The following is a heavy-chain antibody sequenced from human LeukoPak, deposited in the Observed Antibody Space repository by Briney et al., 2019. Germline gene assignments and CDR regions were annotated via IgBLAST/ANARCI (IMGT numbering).Heavy chain of an antibody. Sequence: GGSLRLSCVASGFTFSSYDMNWVRQAPGKGLVWVSRINSDGSSTSYADSVKGRFTISRDNAKNTLYLQMNSLRAEDTAVYYCARVGIYCSGGSCYNPWAFDIWGQGTMVTVSS. CDR2: INSDGSST. CDR3: ARVGIYCSGGSCYNPWAFDI. CDR1: GFTFSSYD. D-gene: IGHD2-15*01. J-gene: IGHJ3*02. V-gene: IGHV3-74*01.